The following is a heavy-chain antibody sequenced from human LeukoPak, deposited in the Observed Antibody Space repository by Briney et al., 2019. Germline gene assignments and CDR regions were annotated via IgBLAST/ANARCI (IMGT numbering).Heavy chain of an antibody. Sequence: GRSLRLSCAASGFTFSSYGMHWVRQAPGKGLEWVAFIRYDGSNKYYADSVKGRFTISRDNSKNTLYLQMNSLRAEDTAVYYCAKNDRYSGSYGDYYYMDVWGKGTTVTVSS. V-gene: IGHV3-30*02. CDR3: AKNDRYSGSYGDYYYMDV. J-gene: IGHJ6*03. CDR1: GFTFSSYG. D-gene: IGHD1-26*01. CDR2: IRYDGSNK.